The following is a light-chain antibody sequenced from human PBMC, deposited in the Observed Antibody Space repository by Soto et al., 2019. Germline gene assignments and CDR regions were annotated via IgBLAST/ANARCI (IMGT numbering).Light chain of an antibody. CDR3: QSYDNSLDAYYV. CDR2: GNN. J-gene: IGLJ1*01. CDR1: SSNIGAGYD. V-gene: IGLV1-40*01. Sequence: QSVLTQPPSVSGAPGQRVTISCTGSSSNIGAGYDVHWYQQLPGAAPKLLIYGNNNRPSGVPDRFSGSKSGTSASLAITGLQTEDDADYYCQSYDNSLDAYYVFGTAPKLTVL.